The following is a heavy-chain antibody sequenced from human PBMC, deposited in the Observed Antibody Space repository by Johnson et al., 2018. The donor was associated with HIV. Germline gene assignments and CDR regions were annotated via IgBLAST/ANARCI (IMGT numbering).Heavy chain of an antibody. CDR2: LYSGGNK. CDR3: ARDGESQQLPLGDAFDV. Sequence: VQLVESGGGVVQPGRSLRLSCAASGFSVSNNYMNWVRQAPGKGLEWVSVLYSGGNKYYADSVRGRFTISRDNSKNTLYLQMSSLKVEDTAMYYCARDGESQQLPLGDAFDVWGQGTMVIVSS. D-gene: IGHD6-13*01. J-gene: IGHJ3*01. V-gene: IGHV3-66*01. CDR1: GFSVSNNY.